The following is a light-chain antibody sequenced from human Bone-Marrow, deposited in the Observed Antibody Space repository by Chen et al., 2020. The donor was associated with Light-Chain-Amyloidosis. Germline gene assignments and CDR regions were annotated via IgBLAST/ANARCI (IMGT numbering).Light chain of an antibody. CDR2: QTH. V-gene: IGLV1-44*01. J-gene: IGLJ3*02. CDR3: AAWDDSLRTYL. Sequence: QSLLTQPPPASGTPGQAVNVACSCSGSNIGGHSVNWYQHLPGTAPQLVIFQTHKRPSGVPDRFSGSRSGTSAALAISGLQADDEGDYYCAAWDDSLRTYLFGGGTKLPVL. CDR1: GSNIGGHS.